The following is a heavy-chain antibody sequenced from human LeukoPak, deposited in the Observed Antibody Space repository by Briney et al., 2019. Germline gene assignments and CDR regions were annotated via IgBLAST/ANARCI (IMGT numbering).Heavy chain of an antibody. CDR3: VKDRTINGRSSPFDS. V-gene: IGHV3-30*18. CDR1: GFSFTTYG. J-gene: IGHJ4*02. CDR2: ISYGGRNQ. D-gene: IGHD1-26*01. Sequence: GGSLRLSCAASGFSFTTYGMHWVRQAPLKGLEWLAAISYGGRNQNYADSVKGRFTIFRDNSQNTLYLQMNSLRVEDTALYYCVKDRTINGRSSPFDSWGQGTLVTVSS.